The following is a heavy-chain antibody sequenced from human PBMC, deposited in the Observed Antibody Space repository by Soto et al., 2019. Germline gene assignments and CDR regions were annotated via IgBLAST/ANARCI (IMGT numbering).Heavy chain of an antibody. CDR2: ISGYNGNT. V-gene: IGHV1-18*01. CDR3: AREGPAPYYYYGMAV. CDR1: GYSFTTYG. J-gene: IGHJ6*02. Sequence: QVQLVQSRGEVKKPGASVKVSCKTSGYSFTTYGISWVRQAPGQGLEWMGWISGYNGNTNYAQKLQGRVTMTTDTSTSTAYMELRSLRSDDTAVYYCAREGPAPYYYYGMAVWGQGSTVTVSS.